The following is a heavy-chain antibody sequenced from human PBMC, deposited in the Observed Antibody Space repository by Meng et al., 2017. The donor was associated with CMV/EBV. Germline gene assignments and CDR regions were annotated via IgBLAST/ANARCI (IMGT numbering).Heavy chain of an antibody. D-gene: IGHD2-21*02. CDR3: ARYAVVTAPDY. CDR2: IRGDGHYT. J-gene: IGHJ4*02. CDR1: GFTFSSYW. V-gene: IGHV3-74*01. Sequence: LSCETSGFTFSSYWMHWVRQAPGKGLEWVSRIRGDGHYTSYADSVKGRFTISRDNAKNILYLQMNSLRAEDTAVYYCARYAVVTAPDYWGQGTLVTVSS.